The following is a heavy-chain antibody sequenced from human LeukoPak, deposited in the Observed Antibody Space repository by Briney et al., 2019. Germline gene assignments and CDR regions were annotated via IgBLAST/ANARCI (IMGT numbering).Heavy chain of an antibody. Sequence: ASVKVSCKASGYTFTGYYMHWVRQAPGQGLEWMGGIIPIFGTANYAQKFQGRVTITTDESTSTAYMELSSLRSEDTAVYYCAREFDGSFDYWGQGTLVTVSS. V-gene: IGHV1-69*05. CDR1: GYTFTGYY. CDR3: AREFDGSFDY. CDR2: IIPIFGTA. J-gene: IGHJ4*02. D-gene: IGHD3-16*01.